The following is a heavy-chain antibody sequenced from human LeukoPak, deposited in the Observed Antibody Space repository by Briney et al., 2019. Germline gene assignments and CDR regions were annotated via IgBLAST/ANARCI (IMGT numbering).Heavy chain of an antibody. CDR3: IKSSGDWH. D-gene: IGHD2-21*02. J-gene: IGHJ4*02. Sequence: GGSLRLSCTTSGFTFSHAWMTWVRQAPGKGLEWVGRISTKTDGGTTDYAAPVKGRFTISRDDSKNTLYLQMNSLKTEDTAVYYCIKSSGDWHWGQGTLVTVPS. V-gene: IGHV3-15*01. CDR1: GFTFSHAW. CDR2: ISTKTDGGTT.